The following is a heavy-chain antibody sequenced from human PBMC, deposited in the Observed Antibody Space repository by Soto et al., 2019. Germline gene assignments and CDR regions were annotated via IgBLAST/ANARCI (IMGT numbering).Heavy chain of an antibody. Sequence: EVQLVESGGGLVKPGGSLRLSCAASGFTFSRYSMNWVRQAPGKGLEWVSSISSSSSYIYYADSVKGRFTISRDTAKNSLYLQMNSLRAEDTAVYYCASLTIALVPWFDPWGQGTLVTVSS. CDR3: ASLTIALVPWFDP. CDR1: GFTFSRYS. V-gene: IGHV3-21*01. J-gene: IGHJ5*02. D-gene: IGHD6-6*01. CDR2: ISSSSSYI.